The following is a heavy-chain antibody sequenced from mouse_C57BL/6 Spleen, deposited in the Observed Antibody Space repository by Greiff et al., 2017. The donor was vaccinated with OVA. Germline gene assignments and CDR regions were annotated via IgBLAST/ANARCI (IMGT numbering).Heavy chain of an antibody. Sequence: EVKVVESGGGLVKPGGSLKLSCAASGFTFSDYGMHWVRQAPEKGLEWVAYISSGSSTIYYADTVKGRFTISRDNAKNTLFLQMTSLRSEDTAMYYCATLPGDYWGQGTTLTVSS. CDR2: ISSGSSTI. V-gene: IGHV5-17*01. CDR1: GFTFSDYG. D-gene: IGHD2-1*01. CDR3: ATLPGDY. J-gene: IGHJ2*01.